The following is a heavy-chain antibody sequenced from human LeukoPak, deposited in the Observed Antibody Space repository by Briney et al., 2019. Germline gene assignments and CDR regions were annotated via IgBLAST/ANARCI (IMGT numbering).Heavy chain of an antibody. V-gene: IGHV4-59*01. CDR2: IYYSGST. J-gene: IGHJ5*02. Sequence: PSETLSLTCSVSGGSISTYYWTWIRQPPGKGLEWIGYIYYSGSTNYNPSLKSRVTISVDTSKNQFSLKLRSVTAADTAVYYCARGVVQAAIGGWFDPWGQGTLVTVSS. CDR1: GGSISTYY. D-gene: IGHD2-2*02. CDR3: ARGVVQAAIGGWFDP.